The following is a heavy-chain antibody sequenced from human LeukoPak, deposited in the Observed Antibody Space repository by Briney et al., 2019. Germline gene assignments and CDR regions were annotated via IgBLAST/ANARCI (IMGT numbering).Heavy chain of an antibody. CDR1: GYSIRSGFY. V-gene: IGHV4-38-2*02. J-gene: IGHJ4*01. D-gene: IGHD3-9*01. CDR2: IYHSGIT. CDR3: ARAVGYFDWLPLFDY. Sequence: PSETLSLTCTVSGYSIRSGFYWGWIRQPPGKGLEWIGNIYHSGITYYTPSLSSRVTMSVDTSKNQFHLKLSSVTAADTAVYYCARAVGYFDWLPLFDYWGHGTLATVSS.